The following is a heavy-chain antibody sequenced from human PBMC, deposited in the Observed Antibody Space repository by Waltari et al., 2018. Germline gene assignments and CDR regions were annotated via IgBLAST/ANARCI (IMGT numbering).Heavy chain of an antibody. CDR3: ARDRGRGLYLDS. J-gene: IGHJ4*02. D-gene: IGHD2-15*01. V-gene: IGHV4-4*02. Sequence: QVQLQESGPGLVKHSGTLSLTCAVAGDSVSGASNNLWRWVRQSPGKGLDWIGQILRSGKTNYHPSVASRVTMSLDTSSDSFSLRITSATAADTAVYYCARDRGRGLYLDSWGQGILVTVSP. CDR2: ILRSGKT. CDR1: GDSVSGASNNL.